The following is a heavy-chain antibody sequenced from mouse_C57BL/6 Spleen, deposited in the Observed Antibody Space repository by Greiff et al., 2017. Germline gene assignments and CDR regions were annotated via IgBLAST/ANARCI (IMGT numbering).Heavy chain of an antibody. CDR3: AREGGLRLLFAY. D-gene: IGHD3-2*02. J-gene: IGHJ3*01. Sequence: EVQVVESGGGLVKPGGSLKLSCAASGFTFSSYTMSWVRQTPEKRLEWVATISGGGGNTYYPDSVKGRFTISRDNAKNTLYLQMSSLRSEDTALYYCAREGGLRLLFAYWGQGTLVTVSA. CDR2: ISGGGGNT. V-gene: IGHV5-9*01. CDR1: GFTFSSYT.